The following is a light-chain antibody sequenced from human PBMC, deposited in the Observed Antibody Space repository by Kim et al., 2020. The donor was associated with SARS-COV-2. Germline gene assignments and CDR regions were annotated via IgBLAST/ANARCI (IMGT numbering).Light chain of an antibody. Sequence: EIVMTQSPATLSVSPGERATLSCRASQSVSSNLAWYQQKPGQAPRLLIYGASTRATGIPARFGGSGSGTEFTLTISSLQSEDFAVYYCQQYNNWYTFGQGTKLEI. CDR1: QSVSSN. CDR2: GAS. V-gene: IGKV3-15*01. J-gene: IGKJ2*01. CDR3: QQYNNWYT.